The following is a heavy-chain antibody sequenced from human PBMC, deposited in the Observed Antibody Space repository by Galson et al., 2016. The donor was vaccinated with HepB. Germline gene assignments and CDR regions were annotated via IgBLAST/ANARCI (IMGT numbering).Heavy chain of an antibody. D-gene: IGHD2-21*01. V-gene: IGHV4-31*03. J-gene: IGHJ4*02. CDR2: IDYRGSA. CDR3: AREVITVGDADAVDF. Sequence: LSLTCTVSGGSINNPNYFWSWIRQRPGKGLEWIGYIDYRGSAYYNPSLGSRVTLSVDTSKNHFSLQVRSVTAADTAIFYCAREVITVGDADAVDFWGQGILVTVSS. CDR1: GGSINNPNYF.